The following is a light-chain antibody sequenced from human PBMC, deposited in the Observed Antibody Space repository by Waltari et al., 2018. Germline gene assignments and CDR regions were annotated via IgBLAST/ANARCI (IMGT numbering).Light chain of an antibody. CDR3: GTWDSSLSGAV. CDR1: HSNIENYY. V-gene: IGLV1-51*02. Sequence: QSVLTQPPSVSASPGQRVPISCPGRHSNIENYYVSWYRQFTGTAPKLLIYEDSERPSGVPGRFSGSKSGTSATLDITGLQAGDEADYYCGTWDSSLSGAVFGGGTHLTVL. J-gene: IGLJ7*01. CDR2: EDS.